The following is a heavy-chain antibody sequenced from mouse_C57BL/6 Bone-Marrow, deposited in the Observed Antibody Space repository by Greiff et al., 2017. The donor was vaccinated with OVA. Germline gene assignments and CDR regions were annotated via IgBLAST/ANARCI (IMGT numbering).Heavy chain of an antibody. D-gene: IGHD2-2*01. CDR2: ISNLAYSI. V-gene: IGHV5-15*01. CDR3: ARIYGSYWYFDV. CDR1: GFTFSDYG. J-gene: IGHJ1*03. Sequence: EVQLVESGGGLVQPGGSLKLSCAASGFTFSDYGMAWVRQAPRKGPEWVAFISNLAYSIYYADTVTGRFTISRENAKNTLYLEMSSLRSEDTARYYCARIYGSYWYFDVWGTGTTVTVSS.